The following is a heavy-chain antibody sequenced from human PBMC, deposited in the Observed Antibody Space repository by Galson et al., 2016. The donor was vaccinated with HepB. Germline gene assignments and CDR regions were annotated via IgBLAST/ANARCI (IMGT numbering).Heavy chain of an antibody. CDR3: VRGVYGDHGWFDY. V-gene: IGHV3-66*02. CDR2: IYSGGTI. D-gene: IGHD4-17*01. CDR1: GFTVSNNY. Sequence: SLRLSCAASGFTVSNNYMTWVRQAPGKGLEYVSVIYSGGTIYYADSVKGRFTISRDNSQNSLFLQMNTLRAEDTAVYFCVRGVYGDHGWFDYWGQGTLVTVSS. J-gene: IGHJ4*02.